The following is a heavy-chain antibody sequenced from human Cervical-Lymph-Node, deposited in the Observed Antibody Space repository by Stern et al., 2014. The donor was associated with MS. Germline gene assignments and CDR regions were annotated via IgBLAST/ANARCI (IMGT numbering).Heavy chain of an antibody. CDR3: ALSSETSDRWYSLGYDL. J-gene: IGHJ5*02. D-gene: IGHD6-13*01. CDR2: IFPVFGTP. CDR1: GGTFSKFP. Sequence: VQLEASGAEVTKPGSSVKVSCKASGGTFSKFPSSWVRQAPGQGLEWMGGIFPVFGTPTYAQEFRGRVTITADVPTSTVYMELSSLRSDDTAVYYCALSSETSDRWYSLGYDLWGQGTLVTVSS. V-gene: IGHV1-69*01.